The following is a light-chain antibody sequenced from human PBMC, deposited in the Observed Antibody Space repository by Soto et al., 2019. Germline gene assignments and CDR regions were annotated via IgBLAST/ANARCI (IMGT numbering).Light chain of an antibody. J-gene: IGKJ5*01. Sequence: EIVLTQSPLSLSVSPGEPASISCRSSQSLTHSSGYNYLDWYLLKPGQPPQLLIYLGSNRGSGVPDRFSASGSGTDFTLTISRVETEDAGFYFCMQPLQTLIIFGQGTRLEIQ. CDR2: LGS. CDR1: QSLTHSSGYNY. CDR3: MQPLQTLII. V-gene: IGKV2-28*01.